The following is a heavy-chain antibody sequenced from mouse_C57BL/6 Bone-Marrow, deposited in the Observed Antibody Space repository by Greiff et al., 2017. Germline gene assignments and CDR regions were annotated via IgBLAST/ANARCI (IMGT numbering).Heavy chain of an antibody. CDR2: INPSSGYT. D-gene: IGHD1-1*01. CDR1: GYTFTSYT. CDR3: AKPNYSGSSYNY. V-gene: IGHV1-4*01. Sequence: QVQLQQSGAELARPGASVKMSCTASGYTFTSYTMHWVNQRPGQGLEWIASINPSSGYTKYNQKFKDKATLTADKASSTAYMQLSSRTSEEYAVYFCAKPNYSGSSYNYWGQGTTLTVSS. J-gene: IGHJ2*01.